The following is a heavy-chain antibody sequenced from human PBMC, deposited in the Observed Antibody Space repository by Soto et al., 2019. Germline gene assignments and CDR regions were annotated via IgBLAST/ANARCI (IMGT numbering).Heavy chain of an antibody. D-gene: IGHD2-21*02. V-gene: IGHV6-1*01. CDR3: ARDNGDIVVVTAIDAFDI. Sequence: SQTLSLTCAISGDSVSSNSAAWNWIRQSPSRGLEWLGRTYYRSKWYNDYAVSVKSRITINPDTAKNQFSLQLNSVTPEDTAVYYGARDNGDIVVVTAIDAFDIWGQGTMVTVSS. CDR1: GDSVSSNSAA. J-gene: IGHJ3*02. CDR2: TYYRSKWYN.